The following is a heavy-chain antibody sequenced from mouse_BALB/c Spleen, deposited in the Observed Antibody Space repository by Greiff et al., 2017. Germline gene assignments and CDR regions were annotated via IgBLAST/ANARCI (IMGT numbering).Heavy chain of an antibody. D-gene: IGHD1-1*01. CDR2: IDPANGNT. J-gene: IGHJ4*01. V-gene: IGHV14-3*02. CDR3: ARYYLYAMDY. CDR1: GFNIKDTY. Sequence: VQLKQSGAELVKPGASVKLSCTASGFNIKDTYMHWVKQRPEQGLEWIGRIDPANGNTKYDPKFQGKATFTADTSSNTAYMQLSSLTSEDSAVYYCARYYLYAMDYWGQGTSVTVSS.